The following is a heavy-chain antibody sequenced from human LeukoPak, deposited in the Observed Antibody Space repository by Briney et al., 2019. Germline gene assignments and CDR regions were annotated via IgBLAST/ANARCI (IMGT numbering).Heavy chain of an antibody. Sequence: AASVKVSCKASGYTFTSYYMHWVRQAPGQGLEWMGWINPNSGGTNYAQKFQGRVTMTRDTSISTAYMELRSLRSDGTAVYYCARDITMIVVVTPGYWGQGTLVTVSS. CDR1: GYTFTSYY. CDR3: ARDITMIVVVTPGY. D-gene: IGHD3-22*01. V-gene: IGHV1-2*02. J-gene: IGHJ4*02. CDR2: INPNSGGT.